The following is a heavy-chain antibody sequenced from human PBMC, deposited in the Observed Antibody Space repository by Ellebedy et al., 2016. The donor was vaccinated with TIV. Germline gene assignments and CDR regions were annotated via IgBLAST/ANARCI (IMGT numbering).Heavy chain of an antibody. D-gene: IGHD3-16*01. J-gene: IGHJ3*02. CDR2: INQDGSEK. Sequence: PGGSLRLSCAASGFMFSTYWMTWVRQAPGKGLEWGANINQDGSEKYYVDSVKGRFTISRDNAKNSLYLQMNSLRAEDTAVYYCASGHRGISFGIWGQGTMVTVSS. CDR1: GFMFSTYW. V-gene: IGHV3-7*03. CDR3: ASGHRGISFGI.